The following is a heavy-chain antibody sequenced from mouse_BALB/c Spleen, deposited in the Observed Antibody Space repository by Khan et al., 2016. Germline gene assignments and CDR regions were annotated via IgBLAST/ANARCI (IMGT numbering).Heavy chain of an antibody. D-gene: IGHD1-1*01. CDR1: GYTFSNYW. V-gene: IGHV1-9*01. Sequence: VQLKESGAELEKPGASVKISCKASGYTFSNYWMEWVKQRNGHGLEWIGEILPGSGNNNYNEKFKGKATFTVEKSSSTAYMQLKSLTSEDSAVYYCARDGYSYWFAYWGQGTLLTVSA. CDR3: ARDGYSYWFAY. J-gene: IGHJ3*01. CDR2: ILPGSGNN.